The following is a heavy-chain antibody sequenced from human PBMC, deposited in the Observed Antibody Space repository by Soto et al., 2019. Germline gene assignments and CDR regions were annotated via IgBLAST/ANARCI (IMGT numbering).Heavy chain of an antibody. D-gene: IGHD3-3*01. Sequence: GASVKVSCKASGYTFTSYGISWVRQAPGQGLEWMGWISAYNGNTNYAQKLQGRVTMTTDTSTSTAYMELRSLRSDDTAVYYCARLSTYDFWSGYYGYYYYYMDVWGKGTTVTSP. CDR1: GYTFTSYG. CDR2: ISAYNGNT. J-gene: IGHJ6*03. CDR3: ARLSTYDFWSGYYGYYYYYMDV. V-gene: IGHV1-18*01.